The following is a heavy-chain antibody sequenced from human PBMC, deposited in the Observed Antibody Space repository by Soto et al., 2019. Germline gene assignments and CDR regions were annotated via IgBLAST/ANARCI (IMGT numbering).Heavy chain of an antibody. CDR1: GYTLTELS. J-gene: IGHJ4*02. V-gene: IGHV1-24*01. CDR2: FDPEDGET. Sequence: ASVKVSCKVSGYTLTELSMHWVRQAPGKGLEWTGGFDPEDGETIYAQKFQGRVTMTEDTSTDTAYMELSSLRSEDTAVYYCATDKYSSGWYTYWGQGTLVTVSS. D-gene: IGHD6-19*01. CDR3: ATDKYSSGWYTY.